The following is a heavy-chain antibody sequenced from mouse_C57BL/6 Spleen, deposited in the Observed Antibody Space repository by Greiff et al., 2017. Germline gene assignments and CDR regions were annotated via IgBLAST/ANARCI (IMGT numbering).Heavy chain of an antibody. D-gene: IGHD2-4*01. Sequence: VQLQQSGPGLVKPSQSLSLTCSVTGYSITSGYYWNWIRQFPGNKLEWMGYISYDGSNNYNPSLKNRISITRDTSKNQFFLKLNSVTTEDTATYYCASMRDYDWFAYWGQGTLVTVSA. CDR3: ASMRDYDWFAY. J-gene: IGHJ3*01. V-gene: IGHV3-6*01. CDR2: ISYDGSN. CDR1: GYSITSGYY.